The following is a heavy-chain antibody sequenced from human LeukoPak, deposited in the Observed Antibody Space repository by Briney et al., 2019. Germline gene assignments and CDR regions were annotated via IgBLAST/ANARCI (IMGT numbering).Heavy chain of an antibody. CDR3: ARDSYYDYVWGSYRFDY. D-gene: IGHD3-16*02. CDR2: ISYDGSNK. CDR1: GFTFSSYA. Sequence: GGSLRLSCAASGFTFSSYAMHWVRQAPGKGLEWVAVISYDGSNKYYADSVKGRFTISRDNSKNTLYLQMNSLRAEDTAVYYCARDSYYDYVWGSYRFDYWGQGTLVTVSS. V-gene: IGHV3-30-3*01. J-gene: IGHJ4*02.